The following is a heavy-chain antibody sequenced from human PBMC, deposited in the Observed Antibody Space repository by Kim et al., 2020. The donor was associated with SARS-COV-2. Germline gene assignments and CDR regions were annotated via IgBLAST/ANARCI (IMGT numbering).Heavy chain of an antibody. D-gene: IGHD1-1*01. Sequence: IISYANSVRGRLTISPDNAKDSLYLQMNSLKDEDTAVYYCVRDLNFAFDFWGQGALVTVSS. J-gene: IGHJ4*02. CDR2: II. V-gene: IGHV3-48*02. CDR3: VRDLNFAFDF.